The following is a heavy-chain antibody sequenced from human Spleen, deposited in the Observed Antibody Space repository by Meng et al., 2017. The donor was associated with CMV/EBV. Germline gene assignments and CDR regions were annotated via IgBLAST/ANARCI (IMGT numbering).Heavy chain of an antibody. CDR1: GGSFSGYY. J-gene: IGHJ6*02. V-gene: IGHV4-34*01. Sequence: SETLSLTCAVYGGSFSGYYWGWIRQPPGKGLEWIGSIYYSGSTYYNPSLKSRVTISLDTSKSHFSLKLSSVTAADTAVYYCARDLVLLWFGERPGHYYGMDVWGQGTTVTVSS. CDR2: IYYSGST. D-gene: IGHD3-10*01. CDR3: ARDLVLLWFGERPGHYYGMDV.